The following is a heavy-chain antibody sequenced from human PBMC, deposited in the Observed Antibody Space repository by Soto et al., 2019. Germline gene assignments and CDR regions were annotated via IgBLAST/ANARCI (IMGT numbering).Heavy chain of an antibody. Sequence: GGSLRLSCAASGFTFSSYSMSWVGQAPGEGLEWVSYISSSSTIYYADSVKGRVTISRDNAKNSLYLQMNSLRDEDTAVYYCARATNIVVVPAAIIWFDPWGQGTLVTVSS. CDR2: ISSSSTI. V-gene: IGHV3-48*02. CDR3: ARATNIVVVPAAIIWFDP. CDR1: GFTFSSYS. J-gene: IGHJ5*02. D-gene: IGHD2-2*01.